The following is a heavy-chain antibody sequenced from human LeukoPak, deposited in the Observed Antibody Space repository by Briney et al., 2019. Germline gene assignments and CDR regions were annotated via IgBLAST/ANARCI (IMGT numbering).Heavy chain of an antibody. CDR2: ISGSGGST. V-gene: IGHV3-23*01. CDR1: GFTFSSYA. D-gene: IGHD2-2*01. J-gene: IGHJ4*02. CDR3: AKGDIVVVPGEPTFDY. Sequence: GGSLRLSCAASGFTFSSYAMSWVRQAPGKGLEWVSAISGSGGSTYYADSVKGRFTISRDNSKNTLYLQMNSLRDEDTAVYYCAKGDIVVVPGEPTFDYWGQGTLVTVSS.